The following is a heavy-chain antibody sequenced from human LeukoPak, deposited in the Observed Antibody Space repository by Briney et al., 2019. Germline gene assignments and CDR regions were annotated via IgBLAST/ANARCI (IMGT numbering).Heavy chain of an antibody. CDR2: ISYDGSNK. Sequence: HAGGSLRLSCAASGFTFSGYPIHWVRQAPGKGLEWVAVISYDGSNKYYADSVKGRFTISRDNSKNTLYLQMNSLRAEDTALYFCAREGLTTTPNNAFDIWGQGTMVTVSS. V-gene: IGHV3-30-3*01. CDR1: GFTFSGYP. D-gene: IGHD4-11*01. CDR3: AREGLTTTPNNAFDI. J-gene: IGHJ3*02.